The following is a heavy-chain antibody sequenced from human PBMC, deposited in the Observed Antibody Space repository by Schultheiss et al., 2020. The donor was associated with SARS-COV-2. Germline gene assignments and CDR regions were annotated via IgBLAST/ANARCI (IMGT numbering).Heavy chain of an antibody. CDR2: ISYDGSNK. D-gene: IGHD2-15*01. J-gene: IGHJ6*02. V-gene: IGHV3-30*03. CDR1: GFTFDDYT. CDR3: ARAGYCSGGSCYSWDYYYGMDV. Sequence: GGSLRLPCAASGFTFDDYTMHWVRQAPGKGLEWVAVISYDGSNKYYADSVKGRFTISRDNAKNSLYLQMNSLRAEDTAVYYCARAGYCSGGSCYSWDYYYGMDVWGQGTTVTVSS.